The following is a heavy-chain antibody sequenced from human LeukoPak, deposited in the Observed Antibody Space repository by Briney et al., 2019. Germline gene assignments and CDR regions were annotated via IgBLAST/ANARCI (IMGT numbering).Heavy chain of an antibody. J-gene: IGHJ6*03. CDR2: IITTFGTA. D-gene: IGHD2-15*01. CDR1: GGTFSSYA. Sequence: SVKVSCKASGGTFSSYAISWVRQATGQGLKWMGGIITTFGTANYAQKFQGRVTITADKSTSTAYMELSSLRSEDTAVYYCARGRGGKYCSGGSCYSYDYYYYYMDVWGKGTTVTTSS. V-gene: IGHV1-69*06. CDR3: ARGRGGKYCSGGSCYSYDYYYYYMDV.